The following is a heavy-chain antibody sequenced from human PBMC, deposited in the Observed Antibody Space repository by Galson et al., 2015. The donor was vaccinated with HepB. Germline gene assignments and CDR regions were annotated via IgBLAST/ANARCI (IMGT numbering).Heavy chain of an antibody. CDR2: IIPIFGTA. D-gene: IGHD2-15*01. V-gene: IGHV1-69*13. J-gene: IGHJ6*02. CDR3: ARDGGVGCGGGSCYPQDYYGMDV. Sequence: SVKVSCKASGGTFSSYAISWVRQAPGQGLEWMGGIIPIFGTANYAQKFQGRVTITADESTSTAYMELSSLRSEDTAVYYCARDGGVGCGGGSCYPQDYYGMDVWGQGTTVTVSS. CDR1: GGTFSSYA.